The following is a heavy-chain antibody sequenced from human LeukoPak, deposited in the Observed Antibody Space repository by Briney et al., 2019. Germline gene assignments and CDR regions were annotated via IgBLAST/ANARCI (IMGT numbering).Heavy chain of an antibody. CDR2: ISGSGGST. CDR1: GFTFSSYA. Sequence: PGGSLRLSCAASGFTFSSYAMSWVRQAPGKGLEWVSAISGSGGSTYYADSVKGRFTISRDNSKNTLYLQMNSLRAEDTAVYYCAKGGPPWDYYDSSGYYRDFDYWGQGTLVTVSS. J-gene: IGHJ4*02. V-gene: IGHV3-23*01. D-gene: IGHD3-22*01. CDR3: AKGGPPWDYYDSSGYYRDFDY.